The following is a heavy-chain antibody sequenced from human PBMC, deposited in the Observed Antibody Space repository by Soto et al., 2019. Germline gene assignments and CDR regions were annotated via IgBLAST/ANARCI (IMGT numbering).Heavy chain of an antibody. CDR1: GGSIRSYY. CDR3: ARDSGRMYYDSWSGYDYGMDV. Sequence: PSETLSLTCTVSGGSIRSYYWSWMRQPPGKGLEWIGYIYYSGSTNYNPSLKSRVTISVDTSKNQFSLKLSSVTAADTAVYYCARDSGRMYYDSWSGYDYGMDVWGQGTTVTVS. J-gene: IGHJ6*02. V-gene: IGHV4-59*01. D-gene: IGHD3-3*01. CDR2: IYYSGST.